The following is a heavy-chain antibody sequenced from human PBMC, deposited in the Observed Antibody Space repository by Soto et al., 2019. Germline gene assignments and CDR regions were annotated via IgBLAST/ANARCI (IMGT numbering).Heavy chain of an antibody. CDR2: IYYSGST. Sequence: QVQLQESGPGLVKPSETLSLTCTVSGGSVSSGSYYWSWIRQPPGKGLEWIGYIYYSGSTNYNPSLKSRVTISVDTSKNQFSLKLSSVTAADTAVYYCARESGDSSYWGQGTLVTASS. CDR1: GGSVSSGSYY. D-gene: IGHD3-22*01. V-gene: IGHV4-61*01. CDR3: ARESGDSSY. J-gene: IGHJ4*02.